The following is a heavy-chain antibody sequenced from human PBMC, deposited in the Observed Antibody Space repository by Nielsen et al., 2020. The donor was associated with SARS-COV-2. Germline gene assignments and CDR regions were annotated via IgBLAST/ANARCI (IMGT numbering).Heavy chain of an antibody. CDR3: AHIEWLVLDFDY. CDR2: IYWNDDK. V-gene: IGHV2-5*01. J-gene: IGHJ4*02. Sequence: SGPTLVKPTQTLTLTCTFSGFSLSTSGVGVGWIRQPPGKALEWLALIYWNDDKRYSPSLKSRLTITKDTSKNQVVLTMTNMDPVDTATYYCAHIEWLVLDFDYWGQGTLVTVSS. CDR1: GFSLSTSGVG. D-gene: IGHD6-19*01.